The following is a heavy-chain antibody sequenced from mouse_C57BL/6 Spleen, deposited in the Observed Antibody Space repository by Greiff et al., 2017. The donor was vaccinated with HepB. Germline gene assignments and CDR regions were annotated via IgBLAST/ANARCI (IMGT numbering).Heavy chain of an antibody. CDR2: INPNNGGT. Sequence: VQLKESGPELVKPGASVKMSCKASGYTFTDYNMHWVKQSHGKSLEWIGYINPNNGGTSYNQKFKGKATLTVNKSSSTAYMELRSLTSEDSAVYYCVPITTVVSKGFAYWGQGTLVTVSA. J-gene: IGHJ3*01. V-gene: IGHV1-22*01. CDR3: VPITTVVSKGFAY. CDR1: GYTFTDYN. D-gene: IGHD1-1*01.